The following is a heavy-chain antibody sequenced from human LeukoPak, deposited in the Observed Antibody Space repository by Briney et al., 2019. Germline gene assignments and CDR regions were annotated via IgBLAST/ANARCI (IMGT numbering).Heavy chain of an antibody. J-gene: IGHJ4*02. Sequence: ASVKVSCKASGYTFTSYGISWVRQAPGQGLEWMGWISAYNGNTNYAQKLQGRVTMTTDTSTSTAYMELRSLRSDDTAVYYCARDLSSEVATIFNYWGQGTLVTVSS. CDR2: ISAYNGNT. CDR1: GYTFTSYG. CDR3: ARDLSSEVATIFNY. V-gene: IGHV1-18*01. D-gene: IGHD5-12*01.